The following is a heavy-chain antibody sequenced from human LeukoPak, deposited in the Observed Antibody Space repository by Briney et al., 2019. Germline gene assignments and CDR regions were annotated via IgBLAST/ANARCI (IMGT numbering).Heavy chain of an antibody. CDR2: INPSGGST. V-gene: IGHV1-46*01. CDR3: ARGWYYYDSSGYYCPPDY. Sequence: ASVTVSFTASGYTFTSYYMHWVRQAPGQGLEWMGVINPSGGSTSYAQKFQGRVTMTRDMSTSTVYMELSSLRSEDTAVYYCARGWYYYDSSGYYCPPDYWGQGTLVTVSS. CDR1: GYTFTSYY. J-gene: IGHJ4*02. D-gene: IGHD3-22*01.